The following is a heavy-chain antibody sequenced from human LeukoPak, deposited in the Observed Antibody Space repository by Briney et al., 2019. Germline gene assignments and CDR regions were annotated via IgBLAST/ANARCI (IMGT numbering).Heavy chain of an antibody. Sequence: GGSLRLSCAASGFTFSSCGMHWVRQAPGKGLEWVAFIRYDGSNKYYADSVKGRFTISRDNSKNTLYLQMNSLRAEDTAVYYCAREGGDYGGNERSDAFDIWGQGTMVTVSS. CDR3: AREGGDYGGNERSDAFDI. J-gene: IGHJ3*02. CDR2: IRYDGSNK. V-gene: IGHV3-30*02. D-gene: IGHD4-23*01. CDR1: GFTFSSCG.